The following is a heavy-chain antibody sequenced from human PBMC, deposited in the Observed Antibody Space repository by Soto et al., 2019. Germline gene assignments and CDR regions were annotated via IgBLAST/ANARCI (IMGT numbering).Heavy chain of an antibody. Sequence: EAQLLESGGDLVQPGGSLRLSCAASEFSFDNYAMSWVRQAPGKGLEWVSSITYTGVSTYYADSVKGRFTISRDNSKDTLYLQMNSLRAEDTAVYYCARAGVWYPCFGSWGQGALVTVSS. D-gene: IGHD6-13*01. CDR3: ARAGVWYPCFGS. V-gene: IGHV3-23*01. CDR1: EFSFDNYA. CDR2: ITYTGVST. J-gene: IGHJ4*02.